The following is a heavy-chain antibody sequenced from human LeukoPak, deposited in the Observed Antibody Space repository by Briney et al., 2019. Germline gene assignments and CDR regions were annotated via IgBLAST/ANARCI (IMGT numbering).Heavy chain of an antibody. CDR3: ARDRWLRVALIDY. V-gene: IGHV4-34*01. J-gene: IGHJ4*02. Sequence: SETLSLTCAVYGGSFSGYYWSWIRQPPGKGLEWIGEINHSGSTNYNPSLKSRVTISVDTSKNQFSLKLSSVTAADTAVYYCARDRWLRVALIDYWGQGTLVTVSS. CDR1: GGSFSGYY. D-gene: IGHD5-12*01. CDR2: INHSGST.